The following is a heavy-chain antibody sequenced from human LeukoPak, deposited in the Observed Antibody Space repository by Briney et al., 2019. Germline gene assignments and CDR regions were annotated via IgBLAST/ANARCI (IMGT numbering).Heavy chain of an antibody. D-gene: IGHD6-6*01. J-gene: IGHJ6*03. CDR1: GYTFTSYG. V-gene: IGHV1-18*01. CDR3: AGPVDSSSFPWYYYYMDV. CDR2: ISAYNGNT. Sequence: ASVKVSCKASGYTFTSYGISWVRQAPGQGLEWMGWISAYNGNTNYAQKLQGRVTITADKSTSTAYMELSSLRSEDTAVYYCAGPVDSSSFPWYYYYMDVWGKGTTVTVSS.